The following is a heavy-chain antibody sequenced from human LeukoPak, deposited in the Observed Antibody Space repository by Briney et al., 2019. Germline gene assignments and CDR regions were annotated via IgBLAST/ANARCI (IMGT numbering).Heavy chain of an antibody. CDR3: ARDRPLFNWNYPFY. Sequence: ASVKVSCKASGYTFTGYYMHWVRQAPGQGLEWMGWINPNSGGTNYAQKFQGRVTMTRDTSISTAYMELSRLRSDDTAVYYCARDRPLFNWNYPFYWGQGTLVTVSS. CDR2: INPNSGGT. J-gene: IGHJ4*02. V-gene: IGHV1-2*02. D-gene: IGHD1-7*01. CDR1: GYTFTGYY.